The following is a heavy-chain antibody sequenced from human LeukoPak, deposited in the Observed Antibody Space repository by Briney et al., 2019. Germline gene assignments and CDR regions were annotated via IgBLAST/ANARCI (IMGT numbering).Heavy chain of an antibody. J-gene: IGHJ5*02. CDR1: GGSFSGYY. CDR2: INHSGST. Sequence: SDTLSLTCAVYGGSFSGYYWSWIRQPPRKGLEWIGEINHSGSTNYNPSLKSRVTISVDTSKNQFSLKLSSVTAADTAVYYCARGRAMVRGAIGWFDPWGQGTLVTVSS. CDR3: ARGRAMVRGAIGWFDP. D-gene: IGHD3-10*01. V-gene: IGHV4-34*01.